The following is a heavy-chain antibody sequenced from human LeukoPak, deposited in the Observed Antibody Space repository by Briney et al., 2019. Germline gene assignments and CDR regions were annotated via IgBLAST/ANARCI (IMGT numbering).Heavy chain of an antibody. CDR3: ARDREPLRYFDWLPPMAHYGMDV. V-gene: IGHV1-18*01. J-gene: IGHJ6*02. CDR1: GYTFTSYG. Sequence: GASVKVSCKASGYTFTSYGISWVRQAPGQGLEWMGWISAYNGNTNYAQKLQGRVTMTTDTSTSTAYMELRSLRSDDTAVYYCARDREPLRYFDWLPPMAHYGMDVWGQGTTVTVSS. CDR2: ISAYNGNT. D-gene: IGHD3-9*01.